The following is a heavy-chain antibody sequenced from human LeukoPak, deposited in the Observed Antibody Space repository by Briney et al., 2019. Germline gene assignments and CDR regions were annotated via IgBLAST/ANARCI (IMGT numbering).Heavy chain of an antibody. J-gene: IGHJ5*02. V-gene: IGHV4-38-2*02. D-gene: IGHD6-13*01. CDR1: GYSISSGYY. Sequence: SKTLSLTCSVSGYSISSGYYWGWIRQPPGKGLEWIGSVFHSGITYYKPSLKSRVTILVDTSKNQFSLKLTSVTAADTAVYYCAREQGSSWFFFPPARKTKNNWFDPWGQGTLVTVSS. CDR3: AREQGSSWFFFPPARKTKNNWFDP. CDR2: VFHSGIT.